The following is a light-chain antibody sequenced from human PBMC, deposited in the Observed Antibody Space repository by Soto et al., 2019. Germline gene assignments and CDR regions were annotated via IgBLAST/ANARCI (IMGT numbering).Light chain of an antibody. CDR1: QNIINY. CDR2: VAS. V-gene: IGKV1-39*01. CDR3: QQSYNAPIT. Sequence: IQIAQSPSPLSASLGDRVTITCRASQNIINYLNWYQQKPGKAPQLLIYVASRLESGVPSRFSGSGSGTDFTLTISSLQPEDFATYYCQQSYNAPITFGQGTRLEI. J-gene: IGKJ5*01.